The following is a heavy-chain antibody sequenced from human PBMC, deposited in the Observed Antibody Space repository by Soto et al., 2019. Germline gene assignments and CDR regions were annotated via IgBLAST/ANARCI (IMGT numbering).Heavy chain of an antibody. D-gene: IGHD2-15*01. Sequence: SETLSLTCAVYGGSFSGYYWSWIRQPPGKGLEWIGEINHSGSTNYNPSLKSRVTISVDTSKNQFSLKLSSVTAADTAVYYCAGDRWGMDVWGQGTTVTVSS. CDR2: INHSGST. CDR1: GGSFSGYY. CDR3: AGDRWGMDV. V-gene: IGHV4-34*01. J-gene: IGHJ6*02.